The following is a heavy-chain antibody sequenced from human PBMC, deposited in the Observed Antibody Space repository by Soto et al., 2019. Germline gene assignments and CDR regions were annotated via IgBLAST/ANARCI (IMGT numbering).Heavy chain of an antibody. CDR2: ISASGGST. D-gene: IGHD2-15*01. V-gene: IGHV3-23*01. J-gene: IGHJ4*01. Sequence: GESLKISCAASGFTFSNYALSWVRQAPGKGLEWVSIISASGGSTFYADSVKGRCTISRDNSKNTLYLQMNNLRAEDTAVYYCANSRLSGTDYWGNGSLVTVSS. CDR1: GFTFSNYA. CDR3: ANSRLSGTDY.